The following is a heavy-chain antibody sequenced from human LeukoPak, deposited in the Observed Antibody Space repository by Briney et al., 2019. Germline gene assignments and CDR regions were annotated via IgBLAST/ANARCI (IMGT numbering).Heavy chain of an antibody. D-gene: IGHD3-22*01. Sequence: AGGSLRLSCAASGFTFSSYAMSWVRQAPGKGLEWVSAISGSGGSTYYADSVKGRFTISRDNSKNTLYLQMNSLRAEDTAVYYCARDLSYDSSGYQSFDYWGQGTLVTVSS. CDR1: GFTFSSYA. CDR3: ARDLSYDSSGYQSFDY. J-gene: IGHJ4*02. V-gene: IGHV3-23*01. CDR2: ISGSGGST.